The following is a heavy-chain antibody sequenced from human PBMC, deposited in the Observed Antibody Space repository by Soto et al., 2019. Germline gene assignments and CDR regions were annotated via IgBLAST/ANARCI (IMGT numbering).Heavy chain of an antibody. CDR1: GYTFTCYA. Sequence: ASVKVSCKASGYTFTCYAMHWVRQAPGQRLEWMGWINAGNGHTKYSQNFQGRVTITRDTSASTAYMELSSLISEDAAVYYCARGIWTMTRGAYYFDNWGQGTLVTVSS. CDR3: ARGIWTMTRGAYYFDN. J-gene: IGHJ4*02. CDR2: INAGNGHT. D-gene: IGHD3-10*01. V-gene: IGHV1-3*01.